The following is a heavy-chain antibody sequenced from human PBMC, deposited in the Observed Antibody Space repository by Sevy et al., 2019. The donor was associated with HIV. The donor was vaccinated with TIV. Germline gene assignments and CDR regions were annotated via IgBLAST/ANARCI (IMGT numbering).Heavy chain of an antibody. CDR1: GFSISNYW. V-gene: IGHV3-74*01. CDR2: IRGDGKIT. J-gene: IGHJ4*02. Sequence: GGSLRLSCEASGFSISNYWMNWVRQGPGKGLVWVSRIRGDGKITNYADSVKGRFTISRDDRKNTVYLQVNNLKAEGTAVYYCARGGTKLSTIESWGQGTLVTVSS. CDR3: ARGGTKLSTIES. D-gene: IGHD4-17*01.